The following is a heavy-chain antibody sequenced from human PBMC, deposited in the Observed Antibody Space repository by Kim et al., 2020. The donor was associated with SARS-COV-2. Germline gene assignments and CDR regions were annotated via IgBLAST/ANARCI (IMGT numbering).Heavy chain of an antibody. V-gene: IGHV1-24*01. Sequence: YAQKFQGRVTMTEDTSTDTAYMERSSLRSEDTAVYYCATNIVGATTPFDYWGQGTLVTVSS. CDR3: ATNIVGATTPFDY. D-gene: IGHD1-26*01. J-gene: IGHJ4*02.